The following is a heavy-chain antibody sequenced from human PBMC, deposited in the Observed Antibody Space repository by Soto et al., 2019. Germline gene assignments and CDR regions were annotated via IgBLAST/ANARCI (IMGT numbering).Heavy chain of an antibody. J-gene: IGHJ4*02. CDR3: ARGGSYGDFFDS. Sequence: PSETLSLTCTVSRGSMSSNYWPWIRQSPEKGLEWIGYIYYTGSTKYNPSLKSRVTISLDTSKTQFSLRLTSVTSADTAIYYCARGGSYGDFFDSWGQGAEVTVSS. D-gene: IGHD4-17*01. V-gene: IGHV4-59*01. CDR2: IYYTGST. CDR1: RGSMSSNY.